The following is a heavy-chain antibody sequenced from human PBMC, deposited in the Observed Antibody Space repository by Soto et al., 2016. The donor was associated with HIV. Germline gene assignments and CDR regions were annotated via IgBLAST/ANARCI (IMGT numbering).Heavy chain of an antibody. CDR2: IRSKANNYAT. CDR3: TRLLWSHIRTYGMDV. J-gene: IGHJ6*02. V-gene: IGHV3-73*01. D-gene: IGHD2-21*01. Sequence: EVQLVESGGGLVQPGGSLKLSCAASGFTFSGSAMHWVRRASGKGLEWVGRIRSKANNYATAYAASVKGRFTFSRDDSKNTAYLQMNSLKIEDTAVYYCTRLLWSHIRTYGMDVWGQGTTVTVS. CDR1: GFTFSGSA.